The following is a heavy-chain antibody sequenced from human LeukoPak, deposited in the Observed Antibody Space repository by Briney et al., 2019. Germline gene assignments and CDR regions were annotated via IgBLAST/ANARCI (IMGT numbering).Heavy chain of an antibody. CDR1: GFTFSSDS. Sequence: AGSLRLSCTASGFTFSSDSINWVRQAPGKGLEWISFISSSSRYIYYADSVKGRFTVSRDNAKNSSYLQINSLRADDTALYYCARGMTASAFDYWGQGTPVTVSS. CDR2: ISSSSRYI. V-gene: IGHV3-21*01. D-gene: IGHD5-18*01. CDR3: ARGMTASAFDY. J-gene: IGHJ4*02.